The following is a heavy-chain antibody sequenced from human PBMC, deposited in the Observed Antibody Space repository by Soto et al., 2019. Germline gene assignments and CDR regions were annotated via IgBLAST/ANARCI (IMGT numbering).Heavy chain of an antibody. CDR1: GGTFSSYA. CDR2: IIPIFGTA. V-gene: IGHV1-69*13. Sequence: PSVTVSCTASGGTFSSYAISWVRQAPGQGLEWVGGIIPIFGTANYAQKFQGRVTITADESTSTAYMELSSLRSEDTAVYYCARDREGIAARRSFDYWGQGTLVTVSS. D-gene: IGHD6-6*01. CDR3: ARDREGIAARRSFDY. J-gene: IGHJ4*02.